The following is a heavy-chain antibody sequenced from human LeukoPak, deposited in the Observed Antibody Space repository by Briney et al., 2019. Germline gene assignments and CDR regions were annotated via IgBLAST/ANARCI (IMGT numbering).Heavy chain of an antibody. J-gene: IGHJ6*03. Sequence: GASVKVSCKVSGYTLTELSMHWVRQAPGKGLDWMGGFDPEDGETIYAQKFQGRVTMTEDTSTDTAYMELSSLRSEDTAVYYCARVPGYDFWSGSRTLYYYYMDVWGKGTTVTVSS. CDR3: ARVPGYDFWSGSRTLYYYYMDV. CDR1: GYTLTELS. D-gene: IGHD3-3*01. CDR2: FDPEDGET. V-gene: IGHV1-24*01.